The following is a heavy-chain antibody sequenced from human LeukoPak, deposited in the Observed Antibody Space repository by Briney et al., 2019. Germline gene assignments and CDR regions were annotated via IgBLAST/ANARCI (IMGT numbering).Heavy chain of an antibody. CDR3: ATPSSSSWYGFDP. J-gene: IGHJ5*02. CDR1: GYTFTGYY. V-gene: IGHV1-2*02. CDR2: IGPNSGGT. Sequence: GASVKVSCKTSGYTFTGYYTHWVRQAPGQGLEWMGWIGPNSGGTNYAQKFQGRVTMTRDTSISTAYMELSKLTSADTAVYRCATPSSSSWYGFDPWGQGTLVTVSS. D-gene: IGHD6-13*01.